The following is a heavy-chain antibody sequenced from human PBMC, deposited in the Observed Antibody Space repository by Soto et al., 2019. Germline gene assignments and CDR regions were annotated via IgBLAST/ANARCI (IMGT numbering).Heavy chain of an antibody. D-gene: IGHD3-22*01. CDR2: IIPIFGTA. Sequence: SVKVSCKASGGTFSSYAISWVRQAPGQGLEWMGGIIPIFGTANYAQKFQGRVTITADESTSTAYMELSSLRSEDTAVYYCARDHYDSSANADYFEYRGQGTLVTVSS. J-gene: IGHJ4*02. CDR1: GGTFSSYA. V-gene: IGHV1-69*13. CDR3: ARDHYDSSANADYFEY.